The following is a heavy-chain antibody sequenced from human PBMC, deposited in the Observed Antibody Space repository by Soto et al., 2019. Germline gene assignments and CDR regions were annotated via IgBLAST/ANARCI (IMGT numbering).Heavy chain of an antibody. D-gene: IGHD3-16*01. J-gene: IGHJ6*03. CDR2: ISYDGRTT. Sequence: GGSLILSCASSVFTFIRHSVHLFLQAPGNWLEWVVDISYDGRTTHYSKSVRCRFTISRDNSKNTLHLQMSSLRTEETDLYYCVRGRASKNFYDVDVWCKGNPVTVS. CDR1: VFTFIRHS. CDR3: VRGRASKNFYDVDV. V-gene: IGHV3-30*04.